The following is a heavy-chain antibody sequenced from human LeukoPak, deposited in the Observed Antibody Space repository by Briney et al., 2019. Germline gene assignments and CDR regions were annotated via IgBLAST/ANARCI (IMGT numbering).Heavy chain of an antibody. CDR2: SRNKANSYTT. Sequence: GGSLRLSCAASGFTFSSYSMNWVRQAPGKGLEWVGRSRNKANSYTTQYAASVKGRFTISRDDSKNSLYLQMNSLKTEDTAVYYCARDTYYYGSGSYEVYMDVWGKGTTVTVSS. CDR1: GFTFSSYS. CDR3: ARDTYYYGSGSYEVYMDV. D-gene: IGHD3-10*01. V-gene: IGHV3-72*01. J-gene: IGHJ6*03.